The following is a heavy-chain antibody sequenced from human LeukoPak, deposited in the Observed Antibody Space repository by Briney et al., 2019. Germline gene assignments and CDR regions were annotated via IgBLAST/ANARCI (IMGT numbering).Heavy chain of an antibody. CDR2: INAEGTRT. V-gene: IGHV3-23*01. Sequence: PGGALRLSCAASGFIFSGYTMNWVRQAPGRGLGWGSGINAEGTRTFYADSVKGRFTISRDNSKNTVWLQMVSLRAEDMAIYYCAKDEKPDGRWRIDHGGQGTLVTVSS. D-gene: IGHD1-14*01. J-gene: IGHJ4*02. CDR3: AKDEKPDGRWRIDH. CDR1: GFIFSGYT.